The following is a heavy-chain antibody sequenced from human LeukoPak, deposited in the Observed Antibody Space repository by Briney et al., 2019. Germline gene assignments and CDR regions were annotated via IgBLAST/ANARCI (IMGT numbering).Heavy chain of an antibody. J-gene: IGHJ4*02. D-gene: IGHD2-15*01. Sequence: GGSLRLFCVASGFTFRYYGMSWVRQAPGQGLDCVSVISGSGGITYYADSVKGRFTISRDNSKNTLYLQMNSLRAEDTAVYYCAKDPTYCSGDSCYLTPIDYWGQGTLVTVSS. V-gene: IGHV3-23*01. CDR1: GFTFRYYG. CDR2: ISGSGGIT. CDR3: AKDPTYCSGDSCYLTPIDY.